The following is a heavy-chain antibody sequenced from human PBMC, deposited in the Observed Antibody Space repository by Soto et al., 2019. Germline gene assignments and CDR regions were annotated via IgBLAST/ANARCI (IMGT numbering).Heavy chain of an antibody. D-gene: IGHD3-10*01. V-gene: IGHV4-59*01. CDR1: GGSISSDY. CDR2: IYYSGST. J-gene: IGHJ6*02. CDR3: ARVYYYGSGRRYYYGMDV. Sequence: SETLSLTCTVSGGSISSDYWSWIRQPPGRGLELIGYIYYSGSTNYNPSLKSRVTISVDTSKNQFSLKLSSVTAADTAVYYCARVYYYGSGRRYYYGMDVWGQGTTVTVSS.